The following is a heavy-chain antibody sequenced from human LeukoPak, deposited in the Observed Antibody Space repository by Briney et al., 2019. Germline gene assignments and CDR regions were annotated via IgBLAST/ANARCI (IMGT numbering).Heavy chain of an antibody. V-gene: IGHV4-34*01. CDR2: INHSGTT. J-gene: IGHJ3*02. Sequence: SETLSLTCAVYGGSFSSSYWSWIRQPPGKGLEWIGEINHSGTTKYNPSLKSRVTISVDTSKNQFSLKLSSVTAADTAVYYCARGYYDFWSGTGGAFDIWGQGTMVTVSS. D-gene: IGHD3-3*01. CDR1: GGSFSSSY. CDR3: ARGYYDFWSGTGGAFDI.